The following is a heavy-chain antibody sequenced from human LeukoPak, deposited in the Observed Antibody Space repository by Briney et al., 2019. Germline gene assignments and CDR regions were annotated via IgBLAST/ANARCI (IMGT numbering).Heavy chain of an antibody. J-gene: IGHJ4*02. CDR3: ARDLGGYSFDY. V-gene: IGHV3-11*01. D-gene: IGHD5-18*01. CDR1: GFTFSVYY. Sequence: GGSLRLSCAASGFTFSVYYMSWIRQAPGKGLEWVSYITGSGSTIYYADSVKGRFTISRDNAKNSLYLQMNSLRAEDTAVYYCARDLGGYSFDYWGQGTLVTVSS. CDR2: ITGSGSTI.